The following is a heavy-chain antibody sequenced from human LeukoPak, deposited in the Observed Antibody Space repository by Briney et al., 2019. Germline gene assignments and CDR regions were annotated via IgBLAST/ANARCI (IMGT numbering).Heavy chain of an antibody. CDR1: GYTLTELS. V-gene: IGHV1-24*01. Sequence: ASVKVSCKVSGYTLTELSMHWVRQAPGKGLEWMGGFDPEDGETIYAQKFQGRVTMTEDTSTDTAYMELSSLRSEDTAVYYCATGFSTYYYDSSGYYSFDYWGQGTLVTVSS. CDR2: FDPEDGET. J-gene: IGHJ4*02. CDR3: ATGFSTYYYDSSGYYSFDY. D-gene: IGHD3-22*01.